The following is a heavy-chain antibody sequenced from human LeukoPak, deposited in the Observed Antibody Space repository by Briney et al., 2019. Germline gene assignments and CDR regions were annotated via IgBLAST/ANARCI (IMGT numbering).Heavy chain of an antibody. J-gene: IGHJ4*02. Sequence: GGSLRLSCAASGFTFSSQTMSWVRQAPGKGLEWVSAISGGGGSTYYADSVKGRFTISRDNSKNTLSLQMNSLRAEDTAVYYCAKGVGIVATIGWTYFDNWGQGTLVTVSS. V-gene: IGHV3-23*01. CDR1: GFTFSSQT. CDR2: ISGGGGST. CDR3: AKGVGIVATIGWTYFDN. D-gene: IGHD5-12*01.